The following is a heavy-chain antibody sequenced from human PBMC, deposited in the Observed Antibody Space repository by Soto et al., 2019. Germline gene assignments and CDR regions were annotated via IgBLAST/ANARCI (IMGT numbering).Heavy chain of an antibody. J-gene: IGHJ6*02. V-gene: IGHV4-34*02. CDR2: VFHAGNT. CDR1: GGSFSDAY. D-gene: IGHD1-7*01. Sequence: QVHLQQWGAGLLKPSGTLSLTCAVSGGSFSDAYWSWVRQSPGRGLEWIGEVFHAGNTNYNPSLKSRVTLSADTAKNPFSLRLTSVTAADSAVYYCARAPRELLAEGPLFLYYYYGLDVWGQGTTVVVSS. CDR3: ARAPRELLAEGPLFLYYYYGLDV.